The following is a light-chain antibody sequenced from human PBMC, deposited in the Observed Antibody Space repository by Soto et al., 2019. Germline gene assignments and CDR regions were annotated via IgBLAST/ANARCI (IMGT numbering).Light chain of an antibody. Sequence: EIVMTQSPATLSVSPWESATLSCRASQSVSSNLAWYQQKPGQAPRLLIYGASTRATGIPARFSGSGSGTELTLTISSLQSEDFAVYYCQQYNNWRTFGQGTRLEI. CDR2: GAS. CDR1: QSVSSN. V-gene: IGKV3-15*01. CDR3: QQYNNWRT. J-gene: IGKJ5*01.